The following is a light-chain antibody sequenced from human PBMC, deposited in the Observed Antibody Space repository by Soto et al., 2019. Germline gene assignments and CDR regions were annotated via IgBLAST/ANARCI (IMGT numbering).Light chain of an antibody. J-gene: IGLJ1*01. CDR2: EVS. CDR3: SSYTSRSTPYV. CDR1: SSDVGGYNY. Sequence: QSVLTQPASVSGSPGQSITISCTGTSSDVGGYNYVSWYQQHPGKAPKLMIYEVSNRPSGVSNRFSGSKSGNTASLTISVLQAEDEADYYFSSYTSRSTPYVFGTGTKLTVL. V-gene: IGLV2-14*01.